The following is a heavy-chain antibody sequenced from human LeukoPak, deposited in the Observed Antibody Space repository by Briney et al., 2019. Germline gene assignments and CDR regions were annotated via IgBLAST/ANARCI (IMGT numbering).Heavy chain of an antibody. CDR1: GFTFSGSA. Sequence: GGSLRLSCAASGFTFSGSAMHWVRQASGKGLEWVGRIRSKANSYATAYAASVKGRFTISRDDSKNTAYLQMNSLKTEDTAVYYCTSPTDYGANYYYYMDVWGKGTAVTVSS. CDR3: TSPTDYGANYYYYMDV. D-gene: IGHD4-17*01. CDR2: IRSKANSYAT. J-gene: IGHJ6*03. V-gene: IGHV3-73*01.